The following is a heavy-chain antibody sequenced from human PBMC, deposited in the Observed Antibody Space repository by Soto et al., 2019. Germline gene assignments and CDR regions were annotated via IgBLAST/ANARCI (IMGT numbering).Heavy chain of an antibody. CDR3: VSSITAVFGDTLDI. CDR2: IYDSGEA. CDR1: GGSISSFF. D-gene: IGHD3-16*01. Sequence: ETLSLTFSVSGGSISSFFRNWIRQAPVKGLACTRCIYDSGEANYNPSLKSPVTISLDTSKNQLSLKLSSVTAADTAVYYCVSSITAVFGDTLDIWAPGKMVTVSS. J-gene: IGHJ3*02. V-gene: IGHV4-59*03.